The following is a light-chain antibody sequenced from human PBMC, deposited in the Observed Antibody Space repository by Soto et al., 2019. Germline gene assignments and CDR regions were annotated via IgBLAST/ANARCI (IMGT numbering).Light chain of an antibody. Sequence: DIQMTQSPSSVSASVGDRVTITCRASQRINSWLAWYQQRPGKAPKLLIYAASSLQSGVPSRFSGSGFGTDFTLTISSLQPEDIATYYCQLATSLPPWTFGQGTKVDI. J-gene: IGKJ1*01. CDR3: QLATSLPPWT. V-gene: IGKV1-12*01. CDR1: QRINSW. CDR2: AAS.